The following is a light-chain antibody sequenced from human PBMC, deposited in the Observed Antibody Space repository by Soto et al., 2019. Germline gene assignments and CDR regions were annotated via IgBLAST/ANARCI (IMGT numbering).Light chain of an antibody. V-gene: IGKV3-15*01. J-gene: IGKJ4*01. CDR1: QSVSSSY. Sequence: EIVFTQSPGTLSLSPGERATLSCRASQSVSSSYLAWYQQKPGQAPRLLIYGASTGATGTPARFSGSGSGTEFTLTISSLQSEDFAVYYCQQYNKWPLTFGGGTKVDIK. CDR3: QQYNKWPLT. CDR2: GAS.